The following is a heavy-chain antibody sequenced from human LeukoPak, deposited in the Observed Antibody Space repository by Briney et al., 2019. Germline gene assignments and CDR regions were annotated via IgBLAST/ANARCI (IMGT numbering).Heavy chain of an antibody. D-gene: IGHD3-22*01. CDR3: ARAHDSSGYYLFNYYYYMDV. CDR1: GGSISSYY. Sequence: SETLSLTCTVSGGSISSYYWSWIRQPAGKGLEWIGRIYTSGSTNYNPSLKSRVTMSVDTSKNQFSLKLSSVTAADTAVYYCARAHDSSGYYLFNYYYYMDVWGKGTTVTVSS. CDR2: IYTSGST. J-gene: IGHJ6*03. V-gene: IGHV4-4*07.